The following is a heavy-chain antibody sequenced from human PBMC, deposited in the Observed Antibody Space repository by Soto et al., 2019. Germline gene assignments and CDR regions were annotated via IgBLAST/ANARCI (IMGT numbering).Heavy chain of an antibody. CDR2: IYYSGST. CDR1: GFTFSSYA. D-gene: IGHD3-16*02. Sequence: GSLRLSCAASGFTFSSYAMSWVRQAPGKGLEWIGYIYYSGSTNYNPSLKSRVTISVDTSKNQFSLKLSSVTAADTAVYYCARANYDYIWGSYLHWFDPWGQGTLVTVSS. CDR3: ARANYDYIWGSYLHWFDP. V-gene: IGHV4-59*08. J-gene: IGHJ5*02.